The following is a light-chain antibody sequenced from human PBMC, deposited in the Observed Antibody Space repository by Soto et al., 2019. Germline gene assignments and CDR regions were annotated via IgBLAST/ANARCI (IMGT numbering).Light chain of an antibody. CDR2: DVN. V-gene: IGLV2-14*01. Sequence: QSVLTQPASVSGSPGQSITISCTGTTSDVGGYDYVSWYQQYPGKAPKLLIYDVNNRPSGISNRFSGSKSGNTASLTISGLQAEDEADYYCSSYTDSSTLVTLVVFGGGTKLTVL. CDR1: TSDVGGYDY. CDR3: SSYTDSSTLVTLVV. J-gene: IGLJ2*01.